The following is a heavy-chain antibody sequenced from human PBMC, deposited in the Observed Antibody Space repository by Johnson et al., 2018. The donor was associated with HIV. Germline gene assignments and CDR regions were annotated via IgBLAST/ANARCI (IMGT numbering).Heavy chain of an antibody. Sequence: QVQLVESGGGVVQPGRSLRLSCAASGFSFSSYAMHWVRQAPGKGLEWVTVISYDGSNKYYADSVKGRFTISRDNSKNTLYVQMNSLRAEDTAVYYCARDQVVEMATIIGDDAFDIWGQGTMVTVSS. CDR2: ISYDGSNK. V-gene: IGHV3-30*04. CDR1: GFSFSSYA. D-gene: IGHD5-24*01. J-gene: IGHJ3*02. CDR3: ARDQVVEMATIIGDDAFDI.